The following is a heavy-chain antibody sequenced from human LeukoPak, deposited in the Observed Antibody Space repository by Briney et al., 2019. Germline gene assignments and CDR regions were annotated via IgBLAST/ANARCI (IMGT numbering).Heavy chain of an antibody. CDR2: IIPIFGTA. Sequence: SVKVSCKASGGTFSSYAISWARQAPGQGLEWMGGIIPIFGTANYAQKFQGRVTITTDESTSTAYMELSSLRSEDTAVYYCASQSQQQLVTFDIWGQGTMVTVSS. V-gene: IGHV1-69*05. CDR1: GGTFSSYA. J-gene: IGHJ3*02. D-gene: IGHD6-13*01. CDR3: ASQSQQQLVTFDI.